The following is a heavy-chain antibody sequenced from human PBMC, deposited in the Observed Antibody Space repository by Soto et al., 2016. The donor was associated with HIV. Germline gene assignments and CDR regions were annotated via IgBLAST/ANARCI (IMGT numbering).Heavy chain of an antibody. CDR2: VFSTGTT. Sequence: QVQLQESGPGLVNPSETLSLTCTVSNGSIASYYWTWLRQSPGKRLEWIGHVFSTGTTTYNPSLQTRVTISLDSSKNQFTLKLTSVTTTDTAIYYCAREGGMYSPVGYWGQGILVTVSS. CDR3: AREGGMYSPVGY. J-gene: IGHJ4*02. V-gene: IGHV4-59*01. CDR1: NGSIASYY. D-gene: IGHD1-26*01.